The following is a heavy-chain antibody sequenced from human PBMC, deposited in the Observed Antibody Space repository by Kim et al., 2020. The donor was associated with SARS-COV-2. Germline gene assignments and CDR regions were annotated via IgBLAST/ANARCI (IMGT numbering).Heavy chain of an antibody. CDR1: GFTVSSNY. D-gene: IGHD2-15*01. V-gene: IGHV3-53*04. CDR3: ARGGYCSGGSCYEHKYYYYGMDV. Sequence: GGSLRLSCAASGFTVSSNYMSWVRQAPGKGLEWVSVIYSGGSTYYADSVKGRFTISRHNSKNTLYLQMNSLRAEDTAVYYCARGGYCSGGSCYEHKYYYYGMDVWGQGTTVTVSS. CDR2: IYSGGST. J-gene: IGHJ6*02.